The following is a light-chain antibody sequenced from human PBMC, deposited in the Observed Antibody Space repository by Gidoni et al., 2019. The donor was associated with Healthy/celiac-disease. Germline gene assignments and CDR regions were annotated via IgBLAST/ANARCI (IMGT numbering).Light chain of an antibody. CDR3: QVWESSTYWV. CDR2: RDS. Sequence: SYDLTYPLSVSVALGQTARITCGGNNSGSKNVHWYQQKPGQAPVLIIYRDSNRPSGIPERFSGSNSGNTATLTISRAQAGDEADYYCQVWESSTYWVFGGGTKLTVL. J-gene: IGLJ3*02. V-gene: IGLV3-9*01. CDR1: NSGSKN.